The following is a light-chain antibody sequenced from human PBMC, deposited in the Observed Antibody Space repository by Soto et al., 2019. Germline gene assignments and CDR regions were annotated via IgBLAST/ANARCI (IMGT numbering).Light chain of an antibody. V-gene: IGLV2-14*01. J-gene: IGLJ1*01. CDR1: RSDIGSYNY. CDR3: ISYTGSCTSDV. CDR2: GVS. Sequence: QSALTQPASVSGSPGQSITISCSGTRSDIGSYNYVAWYQQFPGKTPKILIYGVSNRPSGVPSRFSGSKSGNSASLTISGLQAEDEADYYCISYTGSCTSDVFGSGTKLTVL.